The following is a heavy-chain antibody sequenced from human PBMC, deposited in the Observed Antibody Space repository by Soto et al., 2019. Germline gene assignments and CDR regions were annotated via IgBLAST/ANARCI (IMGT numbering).Heavy chain of an antibody. Sequence: PGGSLRLSCAASGFTFSSYAVHWVRQAPGKGLEWVAVISYDGSNKYYADSVKGRFTISRDNSKNTLYLQMNSLRAEDTAVYYCARDPDWSQDYYYGMDVWGQGTTVTVSS. J-gene: IGHJ6*02. CDR2: ISYDGSNK. D-gene: IGHD3-9*01. CDR1: GFTFSSYA. CDR3: ARDPDWSQDYYYGMDV. V-gene: IGHV3-30-3*01.